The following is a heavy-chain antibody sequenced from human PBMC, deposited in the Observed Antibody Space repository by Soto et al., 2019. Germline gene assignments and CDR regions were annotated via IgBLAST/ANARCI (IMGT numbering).Heavy chain of an antibody. CDR3: GSVRPSGYVLS. V-gene: IGHV4-59*01. J-gene: IGHJ5*02. Sequence: ETLSLTCTVSGGFLSSYYWTWIRQSPGKGLEWIGYVYFSGNTNYNPSLKSRVTISIDTSKNQFSLRLASVTAADTAFYYCGSVRPSGYVLSWGQGTLVTVSS. D-gene: IGHD6-25*01. CDR2: VYFSGNT. CDR1: GGFLSSYY.